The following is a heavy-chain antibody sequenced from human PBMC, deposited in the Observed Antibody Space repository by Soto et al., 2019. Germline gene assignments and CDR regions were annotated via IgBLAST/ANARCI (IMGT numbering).Heavy chain of an antibody. D-gene: IGHD3-9*01. J-gene: IGHJ2*01. Sequence: ESVGRIKSKTDGGTTDYAAPVKGRFTISRDDSKNTLYLQMNSLKTEDTAVYYCTTDPRGSLFQGFRYHRDLHAYPTRRTSDL. V-gene: IGHV3-15*01. CDR2: IKSKTDGGTT. CDR3: TTDPRGSLFQGFRYHRDLHAYPTRRTSDL.